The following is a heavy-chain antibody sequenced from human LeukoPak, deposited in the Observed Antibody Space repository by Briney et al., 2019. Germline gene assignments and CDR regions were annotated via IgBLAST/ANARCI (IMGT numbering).Heavy chain of an antibody. Sequence: TGGSLRLSCAASGFTFSGYWMTWVRQAPGKGLEWVANIKQDGSEKYYADSVKGRFTISRDNAKNSLYLQMNSLRAEDTAVYYCARGRGIDYWGQGTLVTVSS. D-gene: IGHD3-10*01. CDR2: IKQDGSEK. CDR1: GFTFSGYW. CDR3: ARGRGIDY. J-gene: IGHJ4*02. V-gene: IGHV3-7*03.